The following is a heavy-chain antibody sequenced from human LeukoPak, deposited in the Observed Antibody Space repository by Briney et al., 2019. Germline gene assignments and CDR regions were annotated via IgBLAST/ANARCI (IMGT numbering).Heavy chain of an antibody. CDR1: GGSVIGSY. CDR2: IYNTVDV. Sequence: PSETLSLTCTVSGGSVIGSYWTWIRQSPGGSLQYLGYIYNTVDVNYSPSLKSRVTISIDMSRNQVSLRLTSVTAADTAIYYCARSRNYDTTGFNPSYYLDSWGQGALVTVAS. V-gene: IGHV4-59*02. J-gene: IGHJ4*02. D-gene: IGHD3-22*01. CDR3: ARSRNYDTTGFNPSYYLDS.